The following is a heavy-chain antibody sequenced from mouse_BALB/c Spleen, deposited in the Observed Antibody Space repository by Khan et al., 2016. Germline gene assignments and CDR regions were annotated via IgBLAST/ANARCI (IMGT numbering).Heavy chain of an antibody. CDR3: ARSLVAARYFDV. J-gene: IGHJ1*01. CDR2: ISYSGST. V-gene: IGHV3-2*02. CDR1: GYSIISDYA. D-gene: IGHD1-1*01. Sequence: VQLKESGPGLVKPSQSLSLTCTVTGYSIISDYAWNWIRQFPGNKLEWMGYISYSGSTSYNPFLESRISITRDTSKSQFFLQLNSVTTEDTATYYCARSLVAARYFDVWGAGTTVTVSS.